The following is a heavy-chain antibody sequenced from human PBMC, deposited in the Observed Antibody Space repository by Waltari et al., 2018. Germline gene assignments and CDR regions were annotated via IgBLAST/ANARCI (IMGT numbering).Heavy chain of an antibody. D-gene: IGHD2-15*01. Sequence: QVQLVQSGAEVKKPGASVTVSCKASGYTFTSYDINWVRQAHGQGLEWMGWMNPNSGNTGYEQKFQGRVTMTRNTSISTAYMELSSLRSEDTAVYYCARGRRGRDCSGGSCLPYWGQGTLVTVSS. J-gene: IGHJ4*02. CDR2: MNPNSGNT. V-gene: IGHV1-8*01. CDR1: GYTFTSYD. CDR3: ARGRRGRDCSGGSCLPY.